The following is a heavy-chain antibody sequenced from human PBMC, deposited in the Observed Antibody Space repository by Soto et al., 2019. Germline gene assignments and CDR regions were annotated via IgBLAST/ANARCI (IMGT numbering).Heavy chain of an antibody. CDR1: GYTFTSYA. V-gene: IGHV1-3*01. D-gene: IGHD5-18*01. J-gene: IGHJ6*02. CDR2: INAGNGNT. CDR3: ARGVDTAMVTSHYYYYGMDV. Sequence: VASVKVSCKASGYTFTSYAMHWVRQAPGQRLEWMGWINAGNGNTKYSQKFQGRVTITRDTSASTAYMELSSLRSEDTAVYYCARGVDTAMVTSHYYYYGMDVWGQGTTVTVSS.